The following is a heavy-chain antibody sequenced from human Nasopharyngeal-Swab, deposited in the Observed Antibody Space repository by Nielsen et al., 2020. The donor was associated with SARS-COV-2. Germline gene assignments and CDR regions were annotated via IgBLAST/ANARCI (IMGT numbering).Heavy chain of an antibody. CDR3: AREIYYGSGSYYVDDAFDI. D-gene: IGHD3-10*01. CDR2: LNPNRGGT. CDR1: VYSFTSYY. Sequence: ASVKVSCKASVYSFTSYYLHWVRQAPGQGPACVGSLNPNRGGTHYAQKFQGRVTLTLDTSIDTSYMDLTSLRSDDTAVYYCAREIYYGSGSYYVDDAFDIWGQGTMVTVSS. V-gene: IGHV1-2*02. J-gene: IGHJ3*02.